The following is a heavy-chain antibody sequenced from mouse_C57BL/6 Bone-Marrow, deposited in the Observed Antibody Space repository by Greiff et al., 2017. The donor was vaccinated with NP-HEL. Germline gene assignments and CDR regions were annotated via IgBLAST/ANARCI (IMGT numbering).Heavy chain of an antibody. CDR2: IDPSDSYT. CDR3: ARENYSNSWYFDV. CDR1: GYTFTSYW. Sequence: QVHVKQPGAELVRPGTSVKLSCKASGYTFTSYWMHWVKQRPGQGLEWIGVIDPSDSYTNYNQKFKGKATLTVDTSSSTAYMQLSSLTSEDSAVYYCARENYSNSWYFDVWGTGTTVTVSS. D-gene: IGHD2-5*01. J-gene: IGHJ1*03. V-gene: IGHV1-59*01.